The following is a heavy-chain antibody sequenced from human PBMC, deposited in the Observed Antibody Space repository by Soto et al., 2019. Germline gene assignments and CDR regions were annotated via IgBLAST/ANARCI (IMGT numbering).Heavy chain of an antibody. Sequence: EDQLVESGGGLVQPGGSLRLTCAVSGFSFRSDWMNWVRQAPGKGLEWVAHTNQDGSEKYYLDSMKGRFTIFRDNAKNSLYLQMNSLRAEDTAVYYCSGGVGDAIWGQGTLVTVSS. V-gene: IGHV3-7*04. J-gene: IGHJ4*02. D-gene: IGHD1-26*01. CDR2: TNQDGSEK. CDR3: SGGVGDAI. CDR1: GFSFRSDW.